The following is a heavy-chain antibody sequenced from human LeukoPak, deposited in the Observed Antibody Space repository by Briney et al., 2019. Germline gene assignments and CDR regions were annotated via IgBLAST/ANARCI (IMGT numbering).Heavy chain of an antibody. CDR2: IYYTGRP. CDR1: GASITDYY. J-gene: IGHJ4*02. D-gene: IGHD5-24*01. CDR3: AYGGDAYKTGY. Sequence: ETLSLTCTVSGASITDYYWSWIRQPPAKGLEWIGYIYYTGRPNYNPSRKSRVTLSLDRSQNQFSLKLTSVTAADTAVYYCAYGGDAYKTGYWGQGTLVTVSS. V-gene: IGHV4-59*01.